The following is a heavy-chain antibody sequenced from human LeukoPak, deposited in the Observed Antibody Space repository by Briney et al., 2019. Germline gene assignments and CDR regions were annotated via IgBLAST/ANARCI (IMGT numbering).Heavy chain of an antibody. CDR1: SYSISSGYY. V-gene: IGHV4-38-2*02. CDR3: GCGDAIFGVVISKDGFDI. J-gene: IGHJ3*02. Sequence: SETLSLTCTVSSYSISSGYYWGWIRQPPGKGLEWIGSFYHSGITYYNPSLKSRVTISGDTSKNQFSLKLTSVTAADTAVYYCGCGDAIFGVVISKDGFDIWGQGTMVTVSS. CDR2: FYHSGIT. D-gene: IGHD3-3*01.